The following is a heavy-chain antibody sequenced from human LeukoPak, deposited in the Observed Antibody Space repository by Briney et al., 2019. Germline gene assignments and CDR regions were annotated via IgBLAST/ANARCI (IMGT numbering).Heavy chain of an antibody. CDR2: ISFDGSNQ. CDR1: GFTFSSFG. D-gene: IGHD2-2*01. Sequence: GGSLRLSCAASGFTFSSFGMHWVRQAPGKGLEWVALISFDGSNQYYADSVKGRFTISRDNANNSLYLQMNSLRAEDTAVYFCARDRGYCSNTICCDVLDIWGQGTMVTVSS. V-gene: IGHV3-30*03. CDR3: ARDRGYCSNTICCDVLDI. J-gene: IGHJ3*02.